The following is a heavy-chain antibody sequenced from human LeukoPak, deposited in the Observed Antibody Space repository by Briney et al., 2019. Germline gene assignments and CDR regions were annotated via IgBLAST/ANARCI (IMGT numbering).Heavy chain of an antibody. CDR3: ARGYRDAFWLLRWFDP. J-gene: IGHJ5*02. CDR1: GFTFSSYS. Sequence: PGGSLRLSCAASGFTFSSYSVHWVRQAPGEGLEWVAVISYDGGAKYYAESVKGRFTISRDNSKSTLYLQMNSLTVEDTAVYYCARGYRDAFWLLRWFDPWGQGTLVTVSS. D-gene: IGHD3-16*02. CDR2: ISYDGGAK. V-gene: IGHV3-30*03.